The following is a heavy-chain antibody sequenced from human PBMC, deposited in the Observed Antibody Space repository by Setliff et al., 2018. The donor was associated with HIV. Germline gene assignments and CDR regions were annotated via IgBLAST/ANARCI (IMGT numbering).Heavy chain of an antibody. CDR3: ARGNDRNGYYINWFDP. J-gene: IGHJ5*02. CDR2: INHSGST. Sequence: SETLSLTCAVYGGSFSGYYWSWIRQPPGKGLGWIGEINHSGSTNSNPSLKSRVTISVDTSKNQFSLKLSSVTAADTAVYYCARGNDRNGYYINWFDPWGQGTLVTVSS. V-gene: IGHV4-34*01. CDR1: GGSFSGYY. D-gene: IGHD3-22*01.